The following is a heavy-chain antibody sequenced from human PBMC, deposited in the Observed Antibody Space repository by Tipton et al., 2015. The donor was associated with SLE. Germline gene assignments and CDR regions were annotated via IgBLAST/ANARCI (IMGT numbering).Heavy chain of an antibody. CDR2: IYSGGST. CDR3: ARDLAAAGLDY. V-gene: IGHV3-53*05. D-gene: IGHD6-13*01. J-gene: IGHJ4*02. CDR1: GFTVSSNY. Sequence: SLRLSCAASGFTVSSNYMSWVRQAPGKGLEWVSVIYSGGSTYYADSVKGRFTISRDNSKNTLYLQMNSLRAEDTAVYYCARDLAAAGLDYWGKGTLVTVSS.